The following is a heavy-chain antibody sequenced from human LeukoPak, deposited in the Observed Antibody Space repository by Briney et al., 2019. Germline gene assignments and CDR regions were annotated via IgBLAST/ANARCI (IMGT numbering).Heavy chain of an antibody. CDR2: ISSSSSYI. Sequence: GRSLRLSCAASGFTFDDYAMDWVRQAPGKGLEWVSSISSSSSYIYYADSVKGRFTISRDNAKNSLYLQMNSLRAEDTAVYYCAREGYYYDSSGYYHDGGLDYWGQGTLVTVSS. CDR1: GFTFDDYA. V-gene: IGHV3-21*01. CDR3: AREGYYYDSSGYYHDGGLDY. D-gene: IGHD3-22*01. J-gene: IGHJ4*02.